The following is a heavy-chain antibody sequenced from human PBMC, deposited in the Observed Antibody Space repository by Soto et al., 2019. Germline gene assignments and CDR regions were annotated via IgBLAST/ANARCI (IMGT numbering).Heavy chain of an antibody. CDR2: IRGSGDTA. CDR3: AKDSPEITMIVVRDLDH. V-gene: IGHV3-23*01. J-gene: IGHJ4*02. D-gene: IGHD3-22*01. Sequence: GGSLRLSCAASGFTFSSYAMSWVRQAPGKGLEWVSSIRGSGDTAFYADTVKGRFTISRDNSKNMLYLQMNSLRADDTAVYYCAKDSPEITMIVVRDLDHWGQGTLVTVSS. CDR1: GFTFSSYA.